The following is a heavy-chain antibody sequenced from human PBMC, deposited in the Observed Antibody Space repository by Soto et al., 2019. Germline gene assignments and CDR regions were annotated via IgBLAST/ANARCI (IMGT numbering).Heavy chain of an antibody. J-gene: IGHJ4*02. CDR3: ALIAARTTEFDY. V-gene: IGHV4-59*01. Sequence: PSETLSLTCTVSGGSISSYYWSWIRQPPGKGLEWIGYIYYSGSTNYNPSLKSRVTISVDTSKNQFSLKLSSVTAADTAVYYCALIAARTTEFDYWGQGTLVTVSS. CDR1: GGSISSYY. CDR2: IYYSGST. D-gene: IGHD6-6*01.